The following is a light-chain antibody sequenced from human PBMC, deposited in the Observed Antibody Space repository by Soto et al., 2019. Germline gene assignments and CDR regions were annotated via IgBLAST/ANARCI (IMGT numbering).Light chain of an antibody. J-gene: IGLJ1*01. CDR3: QSYDSSLFGYV. CDR1: SSNFGAGYD. CDR2: GNN. V-gene: IGLV1-40*01. Sequence: QSVLTQPPSVSGAPGQTVTISCTGSSSNFGAGYDVHWYQQLPGTAPKLLIYGNNNRPSGVPDRFSGSKSGTSASLAITGLEAEDEGDYYCQSYDSSLFGYVFGTGTKVTVL.